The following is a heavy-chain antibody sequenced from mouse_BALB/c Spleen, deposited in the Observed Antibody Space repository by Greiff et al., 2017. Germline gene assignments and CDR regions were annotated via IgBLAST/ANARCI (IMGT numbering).Heavy chain of an antibody. V-gene: IGHV3-6*02. CDR3: AREDLCYDGSSCEVGD. CDR2: ISYDCSN. CDR1: GYSITCGYY. J-gene: IGHJ3*02. Sequence: VQLKESGPGLVKPSQSLYLTCSVTGYSITCGYYLNWIRQFPGNQLEWMGYISYDCSNNYHPSLKNQISITRDTSKNQFYVKLSSVTTEDTATYYRAREDLCYDGSSCEVGDWGQGTLVTVSA. D-gene: IGHD1-1*01.